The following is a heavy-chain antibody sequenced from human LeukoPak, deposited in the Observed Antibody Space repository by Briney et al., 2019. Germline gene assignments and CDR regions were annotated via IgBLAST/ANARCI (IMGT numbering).Heavy chain of an antibody. Sequence: GGSLRLSCAASGFTFSSYAMSWVRQAPGKGLEWVGRIKSKTDGGTTDYAAPVKGRFTISRDDSKNTLYLQMNSLKTEDTAVYYCTTTRRSGSYYGMDVWGQGTTVTVSS. J-gene: IGHJ6*02. CDR2: IKSKTDGGTT. V-gene: IGHV3-15*01. D-gene: IGHD3-10*01. CDR1: GFTFSSYA. CDR3: TTTRRSGSYYGMDV.